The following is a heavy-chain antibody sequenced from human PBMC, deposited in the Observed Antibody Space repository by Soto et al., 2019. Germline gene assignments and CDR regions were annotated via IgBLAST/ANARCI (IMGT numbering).Heavy chain of an antibody. CDR2: IIPRSGTV. CDR1: GDTFSTHA. J-gene: IGHJ6*02. V-gene: IGHV1-69*06. CDR3: ARDSIKTRGTDV. Sequence: QVQLVQSGAEVKKPGSSVKVSCLASGDTFSTHAISWVRQAPGQGLEWMGGIIPRSGTVNYAQKFRGRFTITADKSTSTVYMDLNTLRSQDTAIYYCARDSIKTRGTDVWGQGTTVTVSS.